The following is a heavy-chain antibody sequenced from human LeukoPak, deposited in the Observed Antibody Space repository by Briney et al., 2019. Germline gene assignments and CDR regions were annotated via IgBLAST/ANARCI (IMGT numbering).Heavy chain of an antibody. D-gene: IGHD2-8*02. CDR2: MNPNSGNT. CDR3: VRRTGYYNYMDV. J-gene: IGHJ6*03. Sequence: ASVKASCKASGYTFTSYDINWVRQATGQGLEWMGWMNPNSGNTGYAQKFQGRVTMTRNTSISTAYMELSSLRSEDTAVYYCVRRTGYYNYMDVWGKGTTVTVSS. V-gene: IGHV1-8*01. CDR1: GYTFTSYD.